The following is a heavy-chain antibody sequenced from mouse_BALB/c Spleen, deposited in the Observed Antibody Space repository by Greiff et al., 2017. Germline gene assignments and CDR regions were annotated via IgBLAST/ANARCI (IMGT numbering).Heavy chain of an antibody. Sequence: EVQVVESGGGLVQPGGSLKLSCAASGFTFSSYGMSWVRQTPDKRLELVATINSNGGSTYYPDSVKGRFTISRDNAKNTLYLQMSSLKSEDTAMYYCARVYYRYDPYYFDYWGQGTTLTVSS. CDR2: INSNGGST. CDR1: GFTFSSYG. J-gene: IGHJ2*01. CDR3: ARVYYRYDPYYFDY. D-gene: IGHD2-14*01. V-gene: IGHV5-6-3*01.